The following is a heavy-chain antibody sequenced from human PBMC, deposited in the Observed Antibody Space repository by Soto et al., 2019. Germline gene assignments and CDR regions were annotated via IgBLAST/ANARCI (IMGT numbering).Heavy chain of an antibody. CDR2: IYYSGST. CDR1: GRSISSCGYY. J-gene: IGHJ4*02. V-gene: IGHV4-31*03. CDR3: ARDLVYDSSGYYFFPD. D-gene: IGHD3-22*01. Sequence: SPDTLSLTCTFSGRSISSCGYYLSWIRQHPWKGREWLGYIYYSGSTSYNPYLKSRVTISVDTSKNQFSLKLSSVTAADTAVYYCARDLVYDSSGYYFFPDWGQGTLVTVSP.